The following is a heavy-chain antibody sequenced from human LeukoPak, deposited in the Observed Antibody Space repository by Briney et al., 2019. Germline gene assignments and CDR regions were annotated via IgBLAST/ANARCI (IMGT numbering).Heavy chain of an antibody. V-gene: IGHV3-74*01. J-gene: IGHJ4*02. Sequence: GGSLRLSCAASGFTFSSYWMHWVRQAPGKGLMWVSRISSDASSILYADSVNGRFTISRDNAKNTLYLQMNSLRAEDTAVYYCATLGPPIYWGQGTLVTVSS. CDR1: GFTFSSYW. CDR2: ISSDASSI. CDR3: ATLGPPIY.